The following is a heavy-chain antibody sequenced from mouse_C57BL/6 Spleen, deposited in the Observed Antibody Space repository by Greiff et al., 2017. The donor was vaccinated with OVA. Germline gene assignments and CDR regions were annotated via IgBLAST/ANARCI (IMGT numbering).Heavy chain of an antibody. CDR1: GYTFTSYW. D-gene: IGHD1-1*01. CDR3: ARRLYYNWYFDV. Sequence: QVQLQQPGAELVKPGASVKLSCKASGYTFTSYWMHWVKQRPGQGLEWIGMIHPNSGSTNSNEKFKSKATLTVDKSSSTAYMQLSSLTSEDSAVYYCARRLYYNWYFDVWGTGTTVTVSS. J-gene: IGHJ1*03. CDR2: IHPNSGST. V-gene: IGHV1-64*01.